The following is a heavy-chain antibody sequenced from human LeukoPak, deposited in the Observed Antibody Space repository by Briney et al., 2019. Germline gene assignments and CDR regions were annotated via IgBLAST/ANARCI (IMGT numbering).Heavy chain of an antibody. CDR2: IYTSGST. D-gene: IGHD3-3*01. Sequence: SETLSLTCTVSGGSISSYYWSWIRQPPGKGLEWIGRIYTSGSTNYNPSLRSRVTMSVDTSKNQFSLKLSSVTAADTAVYYCAREGYTISALKGASEYYFDYWGQGTLVTVSS. CDR3: AREGYTISALKGASEYYFDY. J-gene: IGHJ4*02. CDR1: GGSISSYY. V-gene: IGHV4-4*07.